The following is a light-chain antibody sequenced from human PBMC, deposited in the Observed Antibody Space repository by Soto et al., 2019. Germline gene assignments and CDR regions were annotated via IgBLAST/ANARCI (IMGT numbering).Light chain of an antibody. J-gene: IGKJ1*01. CDR1: QSISSW. CDR3: QQYNSYWT. V-gene: IGKV1-5*01. CDR2: DAS. Sequence: DIQMTQSPSTLSASVGDRVTITCRASQSISSWLAWYQQKPGKAPKLLIYDASSLESGVPSRFSGSGSGTKFTLTISSLQPDDFATCYCQQYNSYWTFGQGTKVEIK.